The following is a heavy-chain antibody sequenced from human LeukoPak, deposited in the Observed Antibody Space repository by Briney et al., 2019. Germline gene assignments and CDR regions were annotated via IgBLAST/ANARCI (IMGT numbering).Heavy chain of an antibody. Sequence: GASVKVSCKASGGTFSSYAISWVRQAPGQGLEWMGGIIPIFGTANYAQKFQGRVTMTTDTSTSTAYMELRSLRFDDTAIYYCARGGSNWFDPWGQGTLVTVSS. CDR3: ARGGSNWFDP. CDR2: IIPIFGTA. CDR1: GGTFSSYA. J-gene: IGHJ5*02. V-gene: IGHV1-69*05.